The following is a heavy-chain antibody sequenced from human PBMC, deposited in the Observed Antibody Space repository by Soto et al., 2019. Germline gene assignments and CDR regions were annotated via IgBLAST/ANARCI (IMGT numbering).Heavy chain of an antibody. J-gene: IGHJ4*02. V-gene: IGHV3-33*01. D-gene: IGHD6-19*01. CDR2: IWYDGSNK. CDR3: ARDKGYSSGWPFDY. CDR1: GFTFSSYG. Sequence: QVQLVESGGGVVQPGRSLRLSCAASGFTFSSYGMHWVRQAPGKGLEWVAVIWYDGSNKYYADSVKGRFTISRDNSKNTLYLQMNSLRAEDTAVYYCARDKGYSSGWPFDYWGQGTLVTVSS.